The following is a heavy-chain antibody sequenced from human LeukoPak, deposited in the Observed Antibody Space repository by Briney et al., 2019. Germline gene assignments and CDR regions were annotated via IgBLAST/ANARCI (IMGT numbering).Heavy chain of an antibody. CDR1: GFTFSSYG. J-gene: IGHJ4*02. CDR2: IRYDGSNK. V-gene: IGHV3-30*02. D-gene: IGHD6-19*01. CDR3: AKGGRSSGWYGAY. Sequence: GGSLRLSCAASGFTFSSYGMHWVRQAPGKGLEWVAFIRYDGSNKYYADSVKGRFTISRDNSKNTLYLQMNSLRAEDTAVYYCAKGGRSSGWYGAYWGQGTQSPSPQ.